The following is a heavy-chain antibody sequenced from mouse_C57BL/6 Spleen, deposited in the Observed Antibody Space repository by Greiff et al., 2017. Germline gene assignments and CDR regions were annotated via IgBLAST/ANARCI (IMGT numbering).Heavy chain of an antibody. J-gene: IGHJ1*03. CDR2: IDPKSGGT. CDR3: ARCYYDGSSYGYFDV. Sequence: VKLQQPGAELVKPGASVKLSCKASGYTFTSYWMHWVKQRPGRGLEWIGRIDPKSGGTKYNEKFKSKATLTVAKPSSTAYMERSSLTSEDSAVYYCARCYYDGSSYGYFDVWGTGTTVTVSS. CDR1: GYTFTSYW. V-gene: IGHV1-72*01. D-gene: IGHD1-1*01.